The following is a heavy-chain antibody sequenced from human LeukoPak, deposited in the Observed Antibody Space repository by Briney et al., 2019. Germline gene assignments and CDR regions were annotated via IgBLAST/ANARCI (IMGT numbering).Heavy chain of an antibody. CDR2: INPSGGST. CDR1: GYTFTSYY. V-gene: IGHV1-46*01. CDR3: ATLGMGATSGDYYYYIDV. Sequence: ASVKVSCKASGYTFTSYYMHWVRQAPGQGLEWMGIINPSGGSTSYAQKFQSRVTMTRDTPTSTVYMELSSLRSEDTAVYYCATLGMGATSGDYYYYIDVWGKGTTVTVSS. J-gene: IGHJ6*03. D-gene: IGHD1-26*01.